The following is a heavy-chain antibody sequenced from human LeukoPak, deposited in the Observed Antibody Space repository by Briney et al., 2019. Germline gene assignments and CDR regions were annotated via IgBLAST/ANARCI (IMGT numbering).Heavy chain of an antibody. CDR3: ARGLDYGGNSVGYY. J-gene: IGHJ4*02. D-gene: IGHD4-23*01. CDR2: INHSGST. Sequence: SETLSLTCAVYGGSFSGYYWSWIRQPPGKGLEWIGEINHSGSTNYNPSLESRVTISVDTSKNQFPLKLSSVTAADTAVYYCARGLDYGGNSVGYYWGQGTLVTVSS. V-gene: IGHV4-34*01. CDR1: GGSFSGYY.